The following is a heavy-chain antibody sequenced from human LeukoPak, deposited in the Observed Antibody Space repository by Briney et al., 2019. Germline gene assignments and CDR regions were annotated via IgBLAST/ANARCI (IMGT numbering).Heavy chain of an antibody. CDR2: ISGSCGST. CDR1: GFTFSSYG. CDR3: AKGSISGVVLVPATCAPNDY. D-gene: IGHD2-15*01. J-gene: IGHJ4*02. Sequence: GGSLRLSCAASGFTFSSYGMSWVRQAPGKGLEWVSGISGSCGSTYYVDSVKGRFTISRDNSKNTLYLQMNSLTVEDTAIYYCAKGSISGVVLVPATCAPNDYWGQGTLVTVSS. V-gene: IGHV3-23*01.